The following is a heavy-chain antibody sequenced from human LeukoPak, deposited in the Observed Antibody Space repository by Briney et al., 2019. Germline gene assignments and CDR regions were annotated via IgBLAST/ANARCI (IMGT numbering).Heavy chain of an antibody. CDR2: IYHSGST. CDR1: SGSISSGGYY. CDR3: ASLSSGPLGVWYFDL. J-gene: IGHJ2*01. D-gene: IGHD3-22*01. V-gene: IGHV4-30-2*01. Sequence: SQTLSLTCTVSSGSISSGGYYWSWIRQPPGKGLEWIGYIYHSGSTYYNPSLKSRVTISVDRSKNQFSLKLSSVTAADTAVYYCASLSSGPLGVWYFDLWGRGTLVTVSS.